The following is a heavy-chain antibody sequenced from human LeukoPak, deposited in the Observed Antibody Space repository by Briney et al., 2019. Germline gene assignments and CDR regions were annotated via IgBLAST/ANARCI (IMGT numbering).Heavy chain of an antibody. CDR3: AARRGNPIDY. D-gene: IGHD4-23*01. J-gene: IGHJ4*02. Sequence: GGSLRLSCAASGFTFSSYGMHWVRQAPGKGLEWVAFIRYDGSNKYYADSVKGRSTISRDNSKNTLYLQMNNLRAEDTAVYYCAARRGNPIDYWGQGTLVTVSS. CDR1: GFTFSSYG. CDR2: IRYDGSNK. V-gene: IGHV3-30*02.